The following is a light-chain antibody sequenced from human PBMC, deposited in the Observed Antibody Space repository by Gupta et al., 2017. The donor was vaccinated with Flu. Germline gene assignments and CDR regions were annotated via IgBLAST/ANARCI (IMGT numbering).Light chain of an antibody. CDR2: SDR. V-gene: IGLV3-19*01. J-gene: IGLJ1*01. CDR3: SSRDSSATHGV. Sequence: SSELTPACPVSVALGQIVRIICQGDRLRTYYASLYQQKPGQAPTVVICSDRNRPSGIPDRFSGSRSGNTASLTITGAQAEDEADYYCSSRDSSATHGVFGTGTKVTVL. CDR1: RLRTYY.